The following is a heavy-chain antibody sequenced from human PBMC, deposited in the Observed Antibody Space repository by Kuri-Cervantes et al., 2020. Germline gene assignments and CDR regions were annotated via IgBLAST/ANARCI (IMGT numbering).Heavy chain of an antibody. CDR2: ISAYNGNT. V-gene: IGHV1-18*01. CDR3: ARAYYGSGSYYKGYGMDV. D-gene: IGHD3-10*01. Sequence: ASVKVSCKASGYTFTSYGISWVRQAPGQGLEWMGWISAYNGNTNYAQKLQGRVTMTTDTSTSTAYMELRSLRAEDTAVYYCARAYYGSGSYYKGYGMDVWGQGTTVTVSS. CDR1: GYTFTSYG. J-gene: IGHJ6*02.